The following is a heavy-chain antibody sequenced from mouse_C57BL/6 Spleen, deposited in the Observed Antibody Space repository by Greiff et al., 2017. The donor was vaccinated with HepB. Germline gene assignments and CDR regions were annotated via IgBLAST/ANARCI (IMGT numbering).Heavy chain of an antibody. Sequence: ESGPGMVKPSQSLSLTCTVTGYSITSGFDWHWIRHFPGNKLEWMAYISYSGTTNYNPSLKSRISITHDTSKNHFFLKLNSVTAEDTATYYCARGEIYDYDRYFDVWGTGTTVTVSS. V-gene: IGHV3-1*01. D-gene: IGHD2-4*01. J-gene: IGHJ1*03. CDR3: ARGEIYDYDRYFDV. CDR2: ISYSGTT. CDR1: GYSITSGFD.